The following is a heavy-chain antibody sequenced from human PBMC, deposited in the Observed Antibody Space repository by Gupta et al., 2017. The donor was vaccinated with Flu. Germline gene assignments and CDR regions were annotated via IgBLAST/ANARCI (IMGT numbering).Heavy chain of an antibody. CDR2: IYHSGST. CDR3: ARAPNQYCTSTTCSPYYFDY. CDR1: GGSISRYY. J-gene: IGHJ4*02. D-gene: IGHD2-2*01. Sequence: QVQLQESGPGLVQPSETLSLTCSVSGGSISRYYWGWIRQPPGKGLEWIAYIYHSGSTYYNPSLKSRVTISIDTSEKQFSLKVNSVTAADTAVYYCARAPNQYCTSTTCSPYYFDYWGQGTLVTVSS. V-gene: IGHV4-59*01.